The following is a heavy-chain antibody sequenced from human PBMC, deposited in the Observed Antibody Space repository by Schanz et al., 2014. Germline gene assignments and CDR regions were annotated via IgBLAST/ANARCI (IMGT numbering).Heavy chain of an antibody. Sequence: QVQLVESGGGLVKPGGSLRLSCVVSGFIFSDHYMSWIRQAPGKGLEWISYISSGSSTIHYADSVKGRFTISRDNAKNSLFLQMNSLRAEDSAVYYCARGARQYSGSYSPSDYWGQGTLVTVSS. CDR3: ARGARQYSGSYSPSDY. J-gene: IGHJ4*02. CDR2: ISSGSSTI. V-gene: IGHV3-11*04. CDR1: GFIFSDHY. D-gene: IGHD1-26*01.